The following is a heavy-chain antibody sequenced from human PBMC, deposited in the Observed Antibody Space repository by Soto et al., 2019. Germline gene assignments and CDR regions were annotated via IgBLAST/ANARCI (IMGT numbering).Heavy chain of an antibody. CDR3: ARFYAAIYYYAFDI. CDR2: ISRTANTI. J-gene: IGHJ3*02. V-gene: IGHV3-48*03. D-gene: IGHD3-22*01. Sequence: GGSLRLSCTASGFAFNSHDFNWVRQAPGKGLEWISYISRTANTIYYADSVKGRFTISRDNAKNSLYLQMNSLRAEDTAVYYCARFYAAIYYYAFDIWGQGTMVTVSS. CDR1: GFAFNSHD.